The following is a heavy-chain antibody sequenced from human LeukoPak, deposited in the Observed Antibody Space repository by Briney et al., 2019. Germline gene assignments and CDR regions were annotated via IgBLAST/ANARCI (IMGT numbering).Heavy chain of an antibody. CDR3: ARGGAGPTRGMWF. Sequence: SAKVSCKASGGTFSSYAISWVRQAPGQGLEWMGGIIPIFGTANYAQKFQGRVTITADESTSTAYMELSSLRSEDTAVYYCARGGAGPTRGMWFWGQGTLVTVSS. CDR1: GGTFSSYA. V-gene: IGHV1-69*13. D-gene: IGHD2-21*01. J-gene: IGHJ4*02. CDR2: IIPIFGTA.